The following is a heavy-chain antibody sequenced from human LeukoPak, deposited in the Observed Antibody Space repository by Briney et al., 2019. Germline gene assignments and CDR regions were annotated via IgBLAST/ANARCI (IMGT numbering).Heavy chain of an antibody. Sequence: ASVKVSCKASGYTFTSYYMHWVRQAPGQGLEWMRIIDPSGGSTSYAQKFQGRVTMTRDMSTSTVYMELSSLRSEDTAVYYCARDPAAGHHYYYYYYMDVWGKGTTVTVSS. V-gene: IGHV1-46*01. CDR3: ARDPAAGHHYYYYYYMDV. J-gene: IGHJ6*03. CDR1: GYTFTSYY. D-gene: IGHD6-13*01. CDR2: IDPSGGST.